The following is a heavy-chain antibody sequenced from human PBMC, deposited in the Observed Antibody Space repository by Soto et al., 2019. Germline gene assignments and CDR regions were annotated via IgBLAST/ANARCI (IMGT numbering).Heavy chain of an antibody. D-gene: IGHD4-4*01. CDR3: ARDGPNDSYLDS. CDR1: GFSFADHW. Sequence: EDQLVESGGGLVQPGGSLRLSCEASGFSFADHWMSWVRQAPGKGLEWVANIKQDGTEVFYVDSVKGRFTLSRDNPKKALCLQMHGLTADDTAVYYCARDGPNDSYLDSWGQGTRVTVSS. CDR2: IKQDGTEV. J-gene: IGHJ4*02. V-gene: IGHV3-7*03.